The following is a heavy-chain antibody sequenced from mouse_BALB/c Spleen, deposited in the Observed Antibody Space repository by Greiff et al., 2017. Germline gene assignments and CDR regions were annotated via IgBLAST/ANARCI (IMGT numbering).Heavy chain of an antibody. Sequence: EVKLMESGPGLVKPSQSLSLTCTVTGYSITSDYAWNWIRQFPGNKLEWMGYISYSGSTSYNPSLKSRISITRDTSKNQFFLQLNSVTTEDTSTYYCARSGGNYGYWGQGTTLTVSS. V-gene: IGHV3-2*02. J-gene: IGHJ2*01. CDR3: ARSGGNYGY. CDR1: GYSITSDYA. D-gene: IGHD1-1*02. CDR2: ISYSGST.